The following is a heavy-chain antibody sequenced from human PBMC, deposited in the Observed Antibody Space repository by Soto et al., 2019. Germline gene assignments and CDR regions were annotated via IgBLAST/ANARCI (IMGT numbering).Heavy chain of an antibody. CDR2: IYYSGYT. CDR3: ARHNGPLYVGYYYDMDV. J-gene: IGHJ6*02. Sequence: SETLALTCTVSGGSISSSSYYWGWIRQPPGKGLEWIGSIYYSGYTYYNPSLKSRVTISVDTSKNQFSLKLSSVTAADTAVYYCARHNGPLYVGYYYDMDVWGQGTTVTVSS. V-gene: IGHV4-39*01. CDR1: GGSISSSSYY. D-gene: IGHD3-16*01.